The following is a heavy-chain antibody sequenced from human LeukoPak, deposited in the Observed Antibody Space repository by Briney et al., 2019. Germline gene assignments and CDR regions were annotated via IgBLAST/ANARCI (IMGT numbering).Heavy chain of an antibody. CDR2: MNPNSGNT. CDR1: GYTFTSYD. D-gene: IGHD6-19*01. CDR3: ARSVTGDYYFDY. Sequence: ASVKVSCKASGYTFTSYDINWVRQATGQGLEWMGWMNPNSGNTGYAQKLQGRVTMTRDTSISTAYMELSRLRSDDTAVYYCARSVTGDYYFDYWGQGTLVTVSS. V-gene: IGHV1-8*01. J-gene: IGHJ4*02.